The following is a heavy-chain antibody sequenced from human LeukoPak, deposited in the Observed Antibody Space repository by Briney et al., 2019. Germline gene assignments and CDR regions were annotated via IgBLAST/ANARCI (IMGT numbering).Heavy chain of an antibody. CDR3: AKARLLGRYYMDV. Sequence: GGSLRLSCAASGFTFSSYAMSWVRQAPGKGLEWVSAISGSGGSTYYADSVKGRFTISRDNSKNPLYLKMNSLRAEDTAVYYCAKARLLGRYYMDVWGKGTTVTVSS. V-gene: IGHV3-23*01. CDR2: ISGSGGST. CDR1: GFTFSSYA. J-gene: IGHJ6*03.